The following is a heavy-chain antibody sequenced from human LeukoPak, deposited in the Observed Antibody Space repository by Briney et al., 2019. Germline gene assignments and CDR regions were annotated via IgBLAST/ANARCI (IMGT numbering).Heavy chain of an antibody. CDR2: IKSKTDGGTT. J-gene: IGHJ6*03. V-gene: IGHV3-15*01. Sequence: GGSLRLSCAASGFTFSNAWMSWVRQAPGKGLEWVGRIKSKTDGGTTDYAAPVKGRFTISRDDSKNTLYLQMNSLKTEDTAVYYCTIPEYLYGGYDLDMDVWGKGTTVTVSS. CDR3: TIPEYLYGGYDLDMDV. CDR1: GFTFSNAW. D-gene: IGHD5-12*01.